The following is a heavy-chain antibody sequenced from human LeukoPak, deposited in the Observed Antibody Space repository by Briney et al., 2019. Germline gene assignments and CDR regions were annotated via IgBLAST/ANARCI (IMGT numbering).Heavy chain of an antibody. CDR3: ARRVIISSAYFDY. V-gene: IGHV4-39*01. J-gene: IGHJ4*02. Sequence: PSETLSLTCTVSGGSISTSHYYGGWIRQPPGKGLEWIASIYYPGDTYYNPSLKSRVTISLDTSKDRVSLKLSSVSAADTAVYYCARRVIISSAYFDYWGQGTLVTVSS. CDR1: GGSISTSHYY. CDR2: IYYPGDT. D-gene: IGHD3-10*01.